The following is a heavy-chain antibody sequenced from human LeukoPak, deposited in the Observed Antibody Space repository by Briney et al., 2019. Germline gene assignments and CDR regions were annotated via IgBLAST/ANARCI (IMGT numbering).Heavy chain of an antibody. D-gene: IGHD3-22*01. J-gene: IGHJ3*02. CDR3: ARPYYDSSGYYHDAFDI. V-gene: IGHV4-30-4*07. CDR1: GGSISSGAYS. CDR2: IYHSGST. Sequence: SETLSLTCAVSGGSISSGAYSWSWIRQPPGKGLEWIGYIYHSGSTYYNPSLKSRVTMSVDTSKNQFSLKLSSVTAADTAVYYCARPYYDSSGYYHDAFDIWGQGTMVTVSS.